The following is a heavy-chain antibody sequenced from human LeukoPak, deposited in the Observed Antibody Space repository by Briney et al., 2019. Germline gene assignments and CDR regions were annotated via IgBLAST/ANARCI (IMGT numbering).Heavy chain of an antibody. CDR1: GFTFSDYY. V-gene: IGHV3-11*01. CDR2: ISSSGSTI. D-gene: IGHD4-11*01. CDR3: AREKTTTPTAQFDH. Sequence: GGSLRLSCAASGFTFSDYYMSWIRQAPGKGLEWVSYISSSGSTIYYADSVKGRFTISRDNAKSSLYLHIDSLRAEDTAIYYCAREKTTTPTAQFDHWGLGTLVTVSS. J-gene: IGHJ4*02.